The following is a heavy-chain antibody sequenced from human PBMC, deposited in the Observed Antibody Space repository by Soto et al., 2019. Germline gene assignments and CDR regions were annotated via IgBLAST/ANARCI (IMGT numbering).Heavy chain of an antibody. D-gene: IGHD6-13*01. Sequence: QVHLVQSGAEVKKPGASVTVSCKASGYTFSDYGIHWVRQAPGQGLEWMGWISGYNGNTNYAQKVQGRVTMTADTSTRTVYMNLRSLRSDDTDAYFCARVRDDCSWSSAEYIQHWGQGTLVTVSS. CDR3: ARVRDDCSWSSAEYIQH. CDR2: ISGYNGNT. V-gene: IGHV1-18*01. J-gene: IGHJ1*01. CDR1: GYTFSDYG.